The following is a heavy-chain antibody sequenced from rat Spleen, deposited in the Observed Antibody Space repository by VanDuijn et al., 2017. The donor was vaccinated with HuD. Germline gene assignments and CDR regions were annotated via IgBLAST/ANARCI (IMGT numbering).Heavy chain of an antibody. CDR2: IWSGGST. V-gene: IGHV2-16*01. CDR3: ASQHYYDGYHRDF. CDR1: GFSLSNYG. D-gene: IGHD1-12*03. Sequence: QVQLKESGPGLVQPSQTLSLTCTVSGFSLSNYGVIWVRQPPGKGLEWMGVIWSGGSTDYNSALKSRLSISRDTSKSQVFLKMNNMQSEDTAMYFCASQHYYDGYHRDFWGQGTLVTVSS. J-gene: IGHJ3*01.